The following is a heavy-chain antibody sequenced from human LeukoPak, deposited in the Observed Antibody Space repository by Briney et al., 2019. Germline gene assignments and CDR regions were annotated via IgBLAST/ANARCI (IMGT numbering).Heavy chain of an antibody. CDR2: INPNTGGT. D-gene: IGHD2-21*02. J-gene: IGHJ3*02. V-gene: IGHV1-2*04. CDR3: ARVQQDCQTNLGVLRCAFDI. Sequence: ASVKVSCKASGYTFTGYYIHWVRQAPGQGLEWMGWINPNTGGTNYAQKFQGCVTMTRDTSINTAYMELSRLRSDDTAVYYCARVQQDCQTNLGVLRCAFDIWGQGTMVTVSS. CDR1: GYTFTGYY.